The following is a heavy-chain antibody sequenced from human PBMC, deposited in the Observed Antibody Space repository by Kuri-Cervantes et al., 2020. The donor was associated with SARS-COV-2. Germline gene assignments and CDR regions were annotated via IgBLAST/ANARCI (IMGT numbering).Heavy chain of an antibody. J-gene: IGHJ5*02. CDR2: IWYDGSNK. V-gene: IGHV3-33*01. CDR1: GFTFSSYG. Sequence: GESLKISCAASGFTFSSYGMHWVRQAPGKGLEWVAVIWYDGSNKYYADSVKGRFTFSRDNSKNTLYLQMNSLRAEDTAVYYCARDMPFGSSWYADNWFDPWGQGTLVTVSS. D-gene: IGHD6-13*01. CDR3: ARDMPFGSSWYADNWFDP.